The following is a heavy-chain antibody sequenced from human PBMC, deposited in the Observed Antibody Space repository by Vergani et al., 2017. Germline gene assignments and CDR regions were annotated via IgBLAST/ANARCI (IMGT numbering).Heavy chain of an antibody. CDR1: GFSLNTRGVS. CDR3: VYRKTECGTTGCCDPFYYYYSMDV. Sequence: QITLKESGPTLVKPTQTLTLTCTFSGFSLNTRGVSVAWIRQPPGKALDWLALIYWNDDQHYSPSLNNRVTITKDTSKNQVVLTMTNMDYVDTGTYYCVYRKTECGTTGCCDPFYYYYSMDVWGKGTTVTVSS. V-gene: IGHV2-5*04. CDR2: IYWNDDQ. D-gene: IGHD1-7*01. J-gene: IGHJ6*03.